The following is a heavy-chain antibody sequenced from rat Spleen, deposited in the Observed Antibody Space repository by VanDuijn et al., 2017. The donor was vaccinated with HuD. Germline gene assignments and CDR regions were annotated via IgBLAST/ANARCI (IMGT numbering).Heavy chain of an antibody. D-gene: IGHD1-2*01. CDR1: GFTFSNYG. CDR3: ARLGIAAIGNWFSS. J-gene: IGHJ3*01. V-gene: IGHV5-29*01. CDR2: INYDTTST. Sequence: EVQLMESGGGLVQPGRSLKLSCAASGFTFSNYGMAWVRQAPPRGLEWVATINYDTTSTHYRDSVKGRFTISRDNAKSALFLQMDSLRSEDTATYYCARLGIAAIGNWFSSWGQGTLVTVSS.